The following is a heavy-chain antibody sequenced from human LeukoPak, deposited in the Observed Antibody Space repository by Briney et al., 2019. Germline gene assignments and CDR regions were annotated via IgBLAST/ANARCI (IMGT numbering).Heavy chain of an antibody. CDR2: INPSGGST. V-gene: IGHV1-46*01. CDR3: ARDRGYSSSWPYYFDY. J-gene: IGHJ4*02. CDR1: GYTFTSYY. Sequence: ASVKVSCKASGYTFTSYYMHWVRQAPGQGLEWMGIINPSGGSTSYAQKFQGRVTITADESTSTAYMELSSLRSEDTAVYYCARDRGYSSSWPYYFDYWGQGTLVTVSS. D-gene: IGHD6-13*01.